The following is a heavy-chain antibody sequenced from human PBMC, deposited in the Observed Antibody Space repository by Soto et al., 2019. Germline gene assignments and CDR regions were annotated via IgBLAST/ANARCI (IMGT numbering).Heavy chain of an antibody. Sequence: QLQLQESGPGLVKPSETLSLTCTVSGGSISSSSYYWGWIRQPPGKGLEWIGSIYYSGSTYYNPSLKSRVTISVDQSKNQFSLKLSSVTAADTAVYYCARHSADYYDSSGYPLNWFDPWGQGTLVTVSS. CDR1: GGSISSSSYY. CDR2: IYYSGST. CDR3: ARHSADYYDSSGYPLNWFDP. D-gene: IGHD3-22*01. J-gene: IGHJ5*02. V-gene: IGHV4-39*01.